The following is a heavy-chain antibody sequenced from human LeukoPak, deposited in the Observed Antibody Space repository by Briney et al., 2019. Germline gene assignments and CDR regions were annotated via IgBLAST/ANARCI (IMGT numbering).Heavy chain of an antibody. Sequence: GASVKVSCKASGGTFSSYAISWVRQAPGQGLEWMGWISAYNGNTNYAQKLQGRVTMTTDTSTSTAYMELRSLGSDDTAVYYCARDSALVATPDFDYWGQGTLVTVSS. CDR1: GGTFSSYA. CDR2: ISAYNGNT. D-gene: IGHD5-12*01. V-gene: IGHV1-18*01. CDR3: ARDSALVATPDFDY. J-gene: IGHJ4*02.